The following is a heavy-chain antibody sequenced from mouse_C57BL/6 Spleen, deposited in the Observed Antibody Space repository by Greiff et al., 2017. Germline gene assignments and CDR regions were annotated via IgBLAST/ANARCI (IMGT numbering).Heavy chain of an antibody. D-gene: IGHD1-1*01. J-gene: IGHJ1*03. CDR3: ARYGSSYGYFDV. CDR2: IYPGSGNT. Sequence: VQLQQSGAELVRPGASVKLSCKASGYTFTDYYINWVKQRPGQGLEWIARIYPGSGNTYYNEKFKGKATLTAEKSSSTAYMQLSSLTSEDSAVYFSARYGSSYGYFDVWGRGTTVTVAS. V-gene: IGHV1-76*01. CDR1: GYTFTDYY.